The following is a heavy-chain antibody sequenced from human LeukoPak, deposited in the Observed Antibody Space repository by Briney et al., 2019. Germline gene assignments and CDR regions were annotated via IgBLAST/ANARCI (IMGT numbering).Heavy chain of an antibody. J-gene: IGHJ4*02. V-gene: IGHV3-30*18. CDR3: AKEGDPQFIDY. CDR1: GFTFRSYG. Sequence: GGSLRLSCAASGFTFRSYGMHWVRQAPGKGLEWVAVISYDASKNYYADSVKGRFTISRDNSKNTLYLQMNSLRAEDTAVYYCAKEGDPQFIDYWGQGTLVTVSS. CDR2: ISYDASKN. D-gene: IGHD3-16*01.